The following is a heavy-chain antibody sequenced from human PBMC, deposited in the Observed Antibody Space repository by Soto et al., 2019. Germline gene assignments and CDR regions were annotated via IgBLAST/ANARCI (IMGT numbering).Heavy chain of an antibody. J-gene: IGHJ6*02. CDR2: ISGSGGST. V-gene: IGHV3-23*01. Sequence: HPGGSLRLSCAASGFTFSSYAMSWVRQAPGKGLEWVSAISGSGGSTYYADSVKGRFTISRDNSKNTLYLQMNSLRAEDTAVYYCAKIGGRGDFDQYYYYYYGMDVWGQGTTVTVSS. CDR3: AKIGGRGDFDQYYYYYYGMDV. D-gene: IGHD3-16*01. CDR1: GFTFSSYA.